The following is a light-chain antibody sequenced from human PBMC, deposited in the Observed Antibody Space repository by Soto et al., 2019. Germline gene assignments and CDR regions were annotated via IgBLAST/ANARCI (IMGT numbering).Light chain of an antibody. CDR3: QQYNNWPPIT. CDR1: QSGTSSY. V-gene: IGKV3-15*01. J-gene: IGKJ5*01. Sequence: EIVLTQSPGTLSLSPGERATLSCRAIQSGTSSYLAWYQQKPGQAPRLLIYGSYPRATGTPARFSGSGSGTEFTLTISSLQSEDFAVYYCQQYNNWPPITFGQGKRLEIK. CDR2: GSY.